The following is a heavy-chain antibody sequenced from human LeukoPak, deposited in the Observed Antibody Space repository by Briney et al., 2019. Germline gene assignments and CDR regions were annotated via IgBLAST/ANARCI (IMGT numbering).Heavy chain of an antibody. D-gene: IGHD3-10*01. J-gene: IGHJ3*02. CDR1: GYTFTSYY. CDR3: AREAPITMAGYAFDI. CDR2: INPSGGST. V-gene: IGHV1-46*01. Sequence: ASVKVSCKASGYTFTSYYMHWVRQAPGQGLEWMGIINPSGGSTSYAQKFQGRVTMTRDTSTTTVYMEVSSLRSEDTAVYYCAREAPITMAGYAFDIWGQGTMVTVSS.